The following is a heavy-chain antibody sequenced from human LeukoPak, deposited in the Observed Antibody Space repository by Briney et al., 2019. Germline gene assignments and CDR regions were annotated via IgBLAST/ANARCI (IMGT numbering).Heavy chain of an antibody. V-gene: IGHV4-59*01. CDR1: GGSISSYY. J-gene: IGHJ4*02. D-gene: IGHD2-15*01. CDR2: IYYSGGT. CDR3: ARAKSDSTGWYYFDY. Sequence: SETLSLTCTVSGGSISSYYWSWIRQPPGQGLEWIGYIYYSGGTNYNPPLKRRDTISVDTSKNQFSLKVSSVTAADTAVYYCARAKSDSTGWYYFDYWGQGTLITVSS.